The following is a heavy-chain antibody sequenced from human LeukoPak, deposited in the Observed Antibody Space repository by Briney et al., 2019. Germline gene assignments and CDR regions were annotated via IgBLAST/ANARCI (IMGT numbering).Heavy chain of an antibody. V-gene: IGHV3-21*01. CDR2: ISSSSTYI. Sequence: PGGSLRLSCAASGFTFTSYSMNWVRQAPGRGLEWVSSISSSSTYIYYADSVKGRFTISRDNAKNSLYLQMNSLRAEDTAVYYCARRSWFDPWGQGTLVTVSS. J-gene: IGHJ5*02. CDR1: GFTFTSYS. CDR3: ARRSWFDP.